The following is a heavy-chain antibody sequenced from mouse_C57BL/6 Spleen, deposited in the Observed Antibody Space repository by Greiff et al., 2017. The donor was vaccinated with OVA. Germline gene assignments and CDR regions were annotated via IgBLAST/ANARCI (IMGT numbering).Heavy chain of an antibody. Sequence: VQLQQSGAELVRPGASVKLSCTASGFNIKDDYMHWVKQRPEQGLEWIGWIAPEKGDTEYASKFQGKATITADTSSNTSYLQLSSLTSEDTAVYYCTTRSTTWSYWYFDVWGTGTTVTVSS. CDR3: TTRSTTWSYWYFDV. J-gene: IGHJ1*03. CDR2: IAPEKGDT. V-gene: IGHV14-4*01. CDR1: GFNIKDDY. D-gene: IGHD1-1*01.